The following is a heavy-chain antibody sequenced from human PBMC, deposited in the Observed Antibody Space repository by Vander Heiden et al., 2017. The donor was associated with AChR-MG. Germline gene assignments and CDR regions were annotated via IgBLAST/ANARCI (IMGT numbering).Heavy chain of an antibody. CDR3: ARDQSYGVTLEY. J-gene: IGHJ4*02. Sequence: QVQLQESGPGLVKPSETLSLTCTVSGGSISSYYWSWIRQPPGKGLEWIGYIYYSGSTNYNPSLKSRVTISVDTSKNQFSLKLSSVTAADTAVYYCARDQSYGVTLEYWGQGTLVTVSS. D-gene: IGHD1-26*01. CDR2: IYYSGST. V-gene: IGHV4-59*01. CDR1: GGSISSYY.